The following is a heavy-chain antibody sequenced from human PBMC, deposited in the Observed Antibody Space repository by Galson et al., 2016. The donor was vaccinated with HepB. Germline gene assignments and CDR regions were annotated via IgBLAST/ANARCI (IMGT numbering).Heavy chain of an antibody. CDR1: RFTFSAYE. CDR2: ISSSGTTI. J-gene: IGHJ4*02. Sequence: SLRLSCAASRFTFSAYEMNWVRQAPGKGLEWIAYISSSGTTIKYADSVKGRFTISRDNAKNSLYLQMNNLRAEDTAVYYCASGEIPFDYWGQGTLVTVSS. V-gene: IGHV3-48*03. CDR3: ASGEIPFDY. D-gene: IGHD2-21*01.